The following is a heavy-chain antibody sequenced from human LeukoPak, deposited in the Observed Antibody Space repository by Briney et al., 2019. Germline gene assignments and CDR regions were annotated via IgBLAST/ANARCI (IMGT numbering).Heavy chain of an antibody. V-gene: IGHV1-18*01. CDR1: GGTFSSYA. CDR2: VSAYNGNT. D-gene: IGHD5-18*01. Sequence: GSSVKVSCKASGGTFSSYAISWVRQAPGQGLEWMGWVSAYNGNTNYAQRFQGRVTMTTDTSTTTAYMELRSLRSDDTAVYYCARKGRYSYGYVWFDPWGQGTLVTVSS. CDR3: ARKGRYSYGYVWFDP. J-gene: IGHJ5*02.